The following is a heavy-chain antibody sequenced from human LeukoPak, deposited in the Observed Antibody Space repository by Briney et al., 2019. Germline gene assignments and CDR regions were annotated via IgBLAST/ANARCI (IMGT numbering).Heavy chain of an antibody. J-gene: IGHJ4*02. CDR1: GFTFSSYG. V-gene: IGHV3-33*01. Sequence: GGSLRLSCAASGFTFSSYGMHWVRQAPGKGLEWVAVIWYDGSNKYYADSVKGRFTISRDSSKNTLYLQMNSLRAEDTAVYYCARWLVRTYYFDYWGQGTLVTVSS. D-gene: IGHD6-19*01. CDR2: IWYDGSNK. CDR3: ARWLVRTYYFDY.